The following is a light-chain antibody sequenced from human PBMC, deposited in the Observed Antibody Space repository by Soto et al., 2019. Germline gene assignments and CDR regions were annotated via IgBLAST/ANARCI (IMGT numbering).Light chain of an antibody. V-gene: IGKV3-15*01. Sequence: EIVMTQSPGTLSLSPGERVTLSCRASQSVSSSYLAWYQQKPGQAPRLLIIGASTTATGVPARFSGSGSGTEFTLTISSLQSEDFAVYYCQQYNDWPPFTFGPGTKVDIK. CDR1: QSVSSSY. CDR3: QQYNDWPPFT. J-gene: IGKJ3*01. CDR2: GAS.